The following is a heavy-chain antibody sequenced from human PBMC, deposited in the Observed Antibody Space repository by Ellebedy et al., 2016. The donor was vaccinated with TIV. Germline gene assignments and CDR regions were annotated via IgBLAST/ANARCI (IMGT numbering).Heavy chain of an antibody. CDR1: GFTFSSYW. J-gene: IGHJ4*02. CDR3: ARDQIDYYHNSGDDFDY. CDR2: ITPDGSFT. Sequence: PGGSLRLSCAVSGFTFSSYWMHWVRQAPGKGLVWVSRITPDGSFTSYADSVKGRFTISRDNAKNTLYLQMNSLRAEDTAVYYCARDQIDYYHNSGDDFDYWGQGTLVTVSS. D-gene: IGHD3-22*01. V-gene: IGHV3-74*01.